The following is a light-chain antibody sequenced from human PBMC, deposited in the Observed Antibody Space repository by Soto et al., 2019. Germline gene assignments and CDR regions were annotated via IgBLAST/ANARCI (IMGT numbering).Light chain of an antibody. Sequence: DIQMSQSPSSLSASVGDRVTITCRASQSINNYLSWYQQKPGKAPKLLIYAASSLQSGVPSRFSGSGSGTDFTLTISSLQPEDFATYYCQQSHTTRAFGPGTKVDIK. CDR3: QQSHTTRA. CDR1: QSINNY. CDR2: AAS. J-gene: IGKJ3*01. V-gene: IGKV1-39*01.